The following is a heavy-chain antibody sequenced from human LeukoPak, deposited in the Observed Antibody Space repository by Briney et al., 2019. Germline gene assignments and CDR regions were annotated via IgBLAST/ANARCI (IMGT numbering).Heavy chain of an antibody. CDR1: GGTFSSYA. V-gene: IGHV1-69*13. CDR2: VIPIFGTA. CDR3: ARDLVGYSSNFDY. D-gene: IGHD5-18*01. Sequence: SVKVSCKASGGTFSSYAISWVRQAPGQGLEWMGGVIPIFGTANYAQKFQGRVTITADESTSTAYMELSSLRSEDTAVYYCARDLVGYSSNFDYWGQGTLVTVSS. J-gene: IGHJ4*02.